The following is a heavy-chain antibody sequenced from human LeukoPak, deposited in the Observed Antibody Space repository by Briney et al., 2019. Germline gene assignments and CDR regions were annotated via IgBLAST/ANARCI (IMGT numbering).Heavy chain of an antibody. J-gene: IGHJ6*03. CDR2: ISSSSSYI. CDR3: ARDRSIAVAGKDYYYYYMDV. V-gene: IGHV3-21*01. CDR1: GFTFDDYA. Sequence: GGSLRLSCAASGFTFDDYAMHWVRQAPGKGLEWVSSISSSSSYIYYADSVKGRFTISRDNAKNSLYLQMNSLRAEDTAVYYCARDRSIAVAGKDYYYYYMDVWGKGTTVTVSS. D-gene: IGHD6-19*01.